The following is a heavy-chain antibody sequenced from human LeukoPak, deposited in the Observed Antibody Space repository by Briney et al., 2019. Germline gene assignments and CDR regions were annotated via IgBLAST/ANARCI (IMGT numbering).Heavy chain of an antibody. D-gene: IGHD6-13*01. CDR1: VYTFTGYY. J-gene: IGHJ4*02. CDR2: INPNSGGT. V-gene: IGHV1-2*02. CDR3: ARGAAVGQTRDY. Sequence: GASVKVSCKASVYTFTGYYMRWVRQAPGQGLEWMGWINPNSGGTNYAQRFQARVTMTRDTSISTASMELSGLIFDDTAVYYCARGAAVGQTRDYWGQGPLVTVSS.